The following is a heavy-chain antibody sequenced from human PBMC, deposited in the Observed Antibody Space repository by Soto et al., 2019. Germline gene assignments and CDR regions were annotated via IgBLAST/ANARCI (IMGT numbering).Heavy chain of an antibody. CDR1: GGSISRYY. V-gene: IGHV4-4*08. D-gene: IGHD3-3*02. Sequence: SETLSLTCTVSGGSISRYYWSWIRQPPGKGLEWIGCMYNTGSTFYNPPFKSRVTISVDTSKNQFSLKLSSVTAADTAVYYCASPKIAFYNWFDPWGQGTLVTVSS. J-gene: IGHJ5*02. CDR2: MYNTGST. CDR3: ASPKIAFYNWFDP.